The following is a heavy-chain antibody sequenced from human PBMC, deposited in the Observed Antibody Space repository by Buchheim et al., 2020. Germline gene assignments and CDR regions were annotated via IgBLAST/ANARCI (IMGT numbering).Heavy chain of an antibody. D-gene: IGHD3-22*01. CDR3: ARDGIYYYDSSGYDY. CDR1: GFTFSSYS. J-gene: IGHJ4*02. CDR2: ISSGSSTM. V-gene: IGHV3-48*01. Sequence: EVQLVESGGTLVQPGGSLRLSCAASGFTFSSYSMNWVRQAPGKGLEWVSYISSGSSTMYYADAVKGRVTISRDNAKKSLYLQMNRLGAEDTAVYYCARDGIYYYDSSGYDYWGQGTL.